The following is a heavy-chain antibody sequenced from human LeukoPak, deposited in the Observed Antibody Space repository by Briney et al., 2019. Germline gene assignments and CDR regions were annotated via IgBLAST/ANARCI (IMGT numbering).Heavy chain of an antibody. CDR1: GYTFTSYG. V-gene: IGHV1-18*01. CDR2: ISAYNGNT. J-gene: IGHJ4*02. CDR3: AREGGDYGSGSYSFDY. Sequence: ASVKVSCKASGYTFTSYGISWVRQAPGQGLEWMGWISAYNGNTNYAQKLQGRVTMTTDTSTSTAYMELRSLRSDDPAVYYCAREGGDYGSGSYSFDYWGQGTLVTVSS. D-gene: IGHD3-10*01.